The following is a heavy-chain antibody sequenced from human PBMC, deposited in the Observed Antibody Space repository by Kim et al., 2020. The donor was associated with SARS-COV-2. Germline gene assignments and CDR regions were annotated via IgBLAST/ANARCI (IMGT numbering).Heavy chain of an antibody. CDR3: ARSSSASRNCFDP. D-gene: IGHD2-2*01. V-gene: IGHV4-30-2*05. J-gene: IGHJ5*02. Sequence: YNPSLKSRVTISIDTSKNQFSLKLSSVTAADTAVYYCARSSSASRNCFDPWGQGTLVTVSS.